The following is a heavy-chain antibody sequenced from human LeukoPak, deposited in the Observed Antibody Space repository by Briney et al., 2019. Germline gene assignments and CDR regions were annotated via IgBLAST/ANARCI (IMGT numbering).Heavy chain of an antibody. J-gene: IGHJ4*02. CDR2: IYYSGST. CDR1: GGSISSSSYY. D-gene: IGHD6-13*01. Sequence: SETLSLTCTVSGGSISSSSYYWGWIRQPPGKGLEWIGSIYYSGSTYYNPSLKSRVTISVDTSKNQFSLKLSSVTAADTAVYYCARARRIAAAGSYFDYWGQGTLVTVSS. V-gene: IGHV4-39*07. CDR3: ARARRIAAAGSYFDY.